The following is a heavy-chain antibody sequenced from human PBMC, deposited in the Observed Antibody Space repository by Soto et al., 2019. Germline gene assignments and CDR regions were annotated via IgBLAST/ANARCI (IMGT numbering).Heavy chain of an antibody. CDR2: ISAHNGNT. J-gene: IGHJ4*02. Sequence: QVHLVQSGAEVKKPGASVKVSCKASGYTFTSYGITWVRQAPGQGLEWMGWISAHNGNTDYAQKLQGRVIVTRDTSTSTAYVELRSLRSVGTAVYYCARGRYGDYWGQGALVTVSS. CDR3: ARGRYGDY. V-gene: IGHV1-18*01. D-gene: IGHD1-1*01. CDR1: GYTFTSYG.